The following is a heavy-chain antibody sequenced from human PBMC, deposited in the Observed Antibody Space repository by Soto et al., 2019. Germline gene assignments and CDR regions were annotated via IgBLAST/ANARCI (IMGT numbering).Heavy chain of an antibody. D-gene: IGHD1-26*01. CDR1: GYSFINCG. J-gene: IGHJ3*02. V-gene: IGHV1-18*01. Sequence: ASVKVSCKASGYSFINCGITWVRQVPGQGLEWIGWISVYNGNTHYAESLQGKVTMTTDTSTTTAYMELRSLTSDDTAMYYCARDPQYSGSLSGGGDAFDIWGQGTMVTVSS. CDR3: ARDPQYSGSLSGGGDAFDI. CDR2: ISVYNGNT.